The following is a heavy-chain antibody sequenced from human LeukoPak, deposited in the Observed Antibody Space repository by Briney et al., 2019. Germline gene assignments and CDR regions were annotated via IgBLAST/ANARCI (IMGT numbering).Heavy chain of an antibody. CDR3: ARRIGAPNNWFDP. D-gene: IGHD3-16*01. CDR1: GGSISSDY. Sequence: PSETLSLTWTVSGGSISSDYWSWIRQPPGKGLEWIGYIYHSGSTNYNPSLKSRVTTSVDTSKNQFSLKRSSVTAADTAVYYCARRIGAPNNWFDPWGQGTLVTVSS. V-gene: IGHV4-59*01. J-gene: IGHJ5*02. CDR2: IYHSGST.